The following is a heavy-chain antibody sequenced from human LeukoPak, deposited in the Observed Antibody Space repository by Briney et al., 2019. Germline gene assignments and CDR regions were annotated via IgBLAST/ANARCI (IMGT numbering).Heavy chain of an antibody. J-gene: IGHJ6*03. D-gene: IGHD5-18*01. CDR1: GFSFGDYW. Sequence: GGSLRLSCVGSGFSFGDYWMNWVRQAPGKGLEWVANIKQDGSEKYYVDSVKGRFTISRDNAKNSLYLQMNSLRAEDTAVYYCARYYGGYSYRIYYYYYMDVWGKGTTVTISS. CDR3: ARYYGGYSYRIYYYYYMDV. V-gene: IGHV3-7*01. CDR2: IKQDGSEK.